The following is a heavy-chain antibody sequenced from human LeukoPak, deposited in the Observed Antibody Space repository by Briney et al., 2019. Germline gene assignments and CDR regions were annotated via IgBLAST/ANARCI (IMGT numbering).Heavy chain of an antibody. Sequence: GGSLRLSCAASGSTFSSYWMSWVRQAPGKGLEWVANIKQDGSEKYYVDSVKGRFTISRDNAKNSLYLQMNSLRAEDTAVYYCARDGGEGYCSGGSCYVVDYWGQGTLVTVSS. D-gene: IGHD2-15*01. CDR2: IKQDGSEK. CDR3: ARDGGEGYCSGGSCYVVDY. V-gene: IGHV3-7*01. CDR1: GSTFSSYW. J-gene: IGHJ4*02.